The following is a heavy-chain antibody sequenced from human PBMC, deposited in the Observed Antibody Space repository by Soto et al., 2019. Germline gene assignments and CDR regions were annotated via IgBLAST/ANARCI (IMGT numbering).Heavy chain of an antibody. D-gene: IGHD3-3*01. CDR1: GVTFNRCG. CDR2: IWFDGSNK. J-gene: IGHJ3*02. V-gene: IGHV3-33*01. CDR3: ARDRPITIFGVVSVAFDI. Sequence: GGSLRLSCVASGVTFNRCGFHWVRQAPGKGLEWVAVIWFDGSNKYYADSVKGRFTISRDDSKSTLYLQMNSLRAEDTAVYYCARDRPITIFGVVSVAFDIWGQGTMVTVSS.